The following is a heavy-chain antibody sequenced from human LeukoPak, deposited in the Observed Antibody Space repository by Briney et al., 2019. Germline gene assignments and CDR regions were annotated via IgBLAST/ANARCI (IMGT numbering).Heavy chain of an antibody. Sequence: PGGSLRLSCAASGFTVSSKYMSWVRQAPGRGLEWVSVIYSGGGTSYADSVKGRFTISRDTSKNTLYLQTNSLRADDTAVYYCACSGPYSNGGVMNDYWGQGTLVTVSS. J-gene: IGHJ4*02. V-gene: IGHV3-66*01. D-gene: IGHD6-19*01. CDR2: IYSGGGT. CDR3: ACSGPYSNGGVMNDY. CDR1: GFTVSSKY.